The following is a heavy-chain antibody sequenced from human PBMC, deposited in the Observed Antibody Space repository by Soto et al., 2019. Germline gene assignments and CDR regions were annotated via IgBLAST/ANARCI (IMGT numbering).Heavy chain of an antibody. CDR1: GYTFTSYG. Sequence: QVQLVQSGAEVKKPGASVKVSCKASGYTFTSYGITWVRQAPGQGLECMGWISAYNSNTNYAQKLHGRVTMTTHTSTSTAYMELRSLRSDDTAVYYCARHHSSGWYFDPFDIWGQGTMVTVSS. V-gene: IGHV1-18*01. CDR3: ARHHSSGWYFDPFDI. D-gene: IGHD6-19*01. CDR2: ISAYNSNT. J-gene: IGHJ3*02.